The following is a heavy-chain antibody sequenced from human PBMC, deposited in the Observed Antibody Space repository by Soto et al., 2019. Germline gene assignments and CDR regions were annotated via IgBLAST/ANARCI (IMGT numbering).Heavy chain of an antibody. D-gene: IGHD1-26*01. V-gene: IGHV4-4*07. CDR2: IYSDGRN. CDR3: ARGSCRLDF. Sequence: PAETLSLSCAASGVTISSFYLSWIRQPAGKGLEWIGRIYSDGRNKYNPSLKSRVTMSIDTSKNQFSLRLSSVTAADTAMYYCARGSCRLDFWGQGTLVTVSS. CDR1: GVTISSFY. J-gene: IGHJ4*02.